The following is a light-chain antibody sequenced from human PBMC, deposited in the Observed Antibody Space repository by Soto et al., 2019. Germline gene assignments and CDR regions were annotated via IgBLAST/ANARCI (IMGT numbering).Light chain of an antibody. CDR1: QSISSY. V-gene: IGKV1-39*01. CDR3: QQRNSYPRT. J-gene: IGKJ2*01. CDR2: AAS. Sequence: DIQMNQSPASLSAYVGDRVTITCRASQSISSYLNWYQQKPGKAPKLLIYAASSLQSGVPSRFSGSGSETEFTLTITSLQPEDSATYYCQQRNSYPRTLGQGTKVDIK.